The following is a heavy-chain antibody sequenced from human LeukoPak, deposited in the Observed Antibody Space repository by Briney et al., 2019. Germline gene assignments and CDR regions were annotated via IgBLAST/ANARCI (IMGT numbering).Heavy chain of an antibody. V-gene: IGHV4-59*01. CDR2: IYYSGST. CDR3: ARLVIVPAATWFDP. Sequence: SETLSLTCTVSGGSISSYYWSWIRQPPGKGLEWIGYIYYSGSTNYNPSLKSRVTISVDTSKNQFSLKLSSVTAADTAVYYCARLVIVPAATWFDPWGQGTLVTVSS. J-gene: IGHJ5*02. D-gene: IGHD2-2*01. CDR1: GGSISSYY.